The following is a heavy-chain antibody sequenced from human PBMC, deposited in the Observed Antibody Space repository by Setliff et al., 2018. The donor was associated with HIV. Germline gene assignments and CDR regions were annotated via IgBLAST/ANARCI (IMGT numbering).Heavy chain of an antibody. D-gene: IGHD6-19*01. CDR3: ARDGGSSGWYFVLGYSDY. V-gene: IGHV4-39*02. CDR2: IYWSGLT. CDR1: SGSVSRSDYY. Sequence: LSLTCTVSSGSVSRSDYYWGWIRQTPGKGLEWIGSIYWSGLTFYNPSLKSRVTISVDTSKNQFSLKLNSVTAADTAMYYCARDGGSSGWYFVLGYSDYWGPGTLVTVS. J-gene: IGHJ4*02.